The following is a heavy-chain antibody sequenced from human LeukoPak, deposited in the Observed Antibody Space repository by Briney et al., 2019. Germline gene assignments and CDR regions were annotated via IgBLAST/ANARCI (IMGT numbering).Heavy chain of an antibody. Sequence: TSETLSLTCAVYGGSFSGYYWSWIRQPPGKGLEWIGEINHSGSTNYNPSLKSRVTISVDTSKNQFSLKLSSVTAADTAVYYCARDYDSSAYLDYWGQGTLVTVSS. D-gene: IGHD3-22*01. CDR3: ARDYDSSAYLDY. CDR2: INHSGST. CDR1: GGSFSGYY. J-gene: IGHJ4*02. V-gene: IGHV4-34*01.